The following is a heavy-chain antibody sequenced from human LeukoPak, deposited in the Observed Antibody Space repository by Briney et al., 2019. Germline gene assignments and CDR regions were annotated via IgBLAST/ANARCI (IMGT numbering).Heavy chain of an antibody. J-gene: IGHJ4*02. V-gene: IGHV4-38-2*02. D-gene: IGHD6-19*01. CDR2: IYHSGRT. Sequence: SETLSLTCTVSGYSISSGYYWGWIRQPPGKGLEWIGSIYHSGRTFYNPSLKSRVTISVDTSKNQFSLKLSSVTAADTAVYYCAREGSSGWYSPYWGQGTLVTVSS. CDR1: GYSISSGYY. CDR3: AREGSSGWYSPY.